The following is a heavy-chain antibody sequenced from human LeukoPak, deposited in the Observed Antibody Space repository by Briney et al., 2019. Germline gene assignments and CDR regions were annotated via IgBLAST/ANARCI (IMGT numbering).Heavy chain of an antibody. CDR1: SGSVRSNYYS. V-gene: IGHV4-39*02. D-gene: IGHD2-15*01. CDR2: LDDSGNT. CDR3: ARRLRIGAAEWFDP. Sequence: SETLSLTCSISSGSVRSNYYSWAWIRQAPGKGLEWVGGLDDSGNTYYNPSLKSRLTMSVDTSKNHFSLNLKSVAAADTSVYYCARRLRIGAAEWFDPWGQGIMVTVSS. J-gene: IGHJ5*02.